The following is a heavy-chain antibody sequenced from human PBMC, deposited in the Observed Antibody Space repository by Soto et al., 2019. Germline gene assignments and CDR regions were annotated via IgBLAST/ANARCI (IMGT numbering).Heavy chain of an antibody. J-gene: IGHJ5*02. V-gene: IGHV4-59*01. CDR1: GGSISSYY. CDR3: ARLVVVAATPHWFDP. Sequence: ETLSLTCTVSGGSISSYYWSWIRQPPGKGLEWIGYIYYSGSTNYNPSLKSRVTISVDTSKNQFSLKLSSVTAADTAVYYCARLVVVAATPHWFDPWGQGTLVTVSS. D-gene: IGHD2-15*01. CDR2: IYYSGST.